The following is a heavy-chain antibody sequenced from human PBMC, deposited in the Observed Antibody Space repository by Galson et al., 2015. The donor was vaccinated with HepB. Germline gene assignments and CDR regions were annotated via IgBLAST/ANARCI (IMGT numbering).Heavy chain of an antibody. CDR3: AREAEYFFDY. J-gene: IGHJ4*02. Sequence: SLRLSCAASGFIFSSYALHWVRQAPGKGLEWVAYISYDGTNKHYADSVKGRFTISRDKSKNTLYLHMNSQREEDTAVYYCAREAEYFFDYWGQGTLVTVSS. CDR1: GFIFSSYA. V-gene: IGHV3-30*04. CDR2: ISYDGTNK.